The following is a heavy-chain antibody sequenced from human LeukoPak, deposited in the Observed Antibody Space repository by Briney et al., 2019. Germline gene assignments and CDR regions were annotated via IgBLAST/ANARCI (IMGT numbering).Heavy chain of an antibody. CDR1: GFTFINNA. CDR2: ISNDGSNK. J-gene: IGHJ4*02. V-gene: IGHV3-30-3*01. Sequence: PGGSLRLSCAASGFTFINNAMHWVRQAPGKGLEWVAVISNDGSNKYYADSVKGRFTISRDNSKNTLYLQTNSLRVEDTTVYHCARDYSGNYYKGFDYWGQGTLVTVSS. CDR3: ARDYSGNYYKGFDY. D-gene: IGHD1-26*01.